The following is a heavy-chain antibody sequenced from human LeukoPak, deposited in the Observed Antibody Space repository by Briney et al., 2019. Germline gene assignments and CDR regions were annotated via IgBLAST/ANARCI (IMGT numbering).Heavy chain of an antibody. J-gene: IGHJ5*01. D-gene: IGHD2-2*01. CDR3: ARTTRRYCVSNRCHRGWFDP. V-gene: IGHV4-34*01. CDR1: GGSFSDYY. Sequence: SETLSLTCGVYGGSFSDYYWNWIRQPPGKGLEWIGESKHSGGTNYNPSLKSRVTISVDTSKNQFSLNLTSVTAADTAVYYCARTTRRYCVSNRCHRGWFDPWGQGTLVIVSS. CDR2: SKHSGGT.